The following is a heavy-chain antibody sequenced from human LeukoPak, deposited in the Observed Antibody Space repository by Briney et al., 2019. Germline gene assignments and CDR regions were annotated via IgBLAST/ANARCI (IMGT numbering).Heavy chain of an antibody. CDR2: INSSGSTI. CDR3: ARVQKIVVVPAAYYGMDV. Sequence: PGGSLRLSCAASGFTFSDYYMSWIRQAPGKGLEWVSYINSSGSTIYYADSVKGRLTISRDNAKNSLYLQMNSLRAEDTAVYYCARVQKIVVVPAAYYGMDVWGQGTTVTVSS. D-gene: IGHD2-2*01. J-gene: IGHJ6*02. CDR1: GFTFSDYY. V-gene: IGHV3-11*01.